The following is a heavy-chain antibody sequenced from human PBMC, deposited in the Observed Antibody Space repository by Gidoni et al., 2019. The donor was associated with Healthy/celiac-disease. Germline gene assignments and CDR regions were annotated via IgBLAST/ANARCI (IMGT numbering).Heavy chain of an antibody. CDR3: ARGGQGQWLLMPRYFDY. Sequence: EVQLVESGGGLVQPGGSLRLSCAASGFTFSSYWMSWVRQAPGKGLEWVANIKQDGSEKYYVDSVKGRFTISRDNAKNSLYLQMNSLRAEDTAVYYCARGGQGQWLLMPRYFDYWGQGTLVTVSS. J-gene: IGHJ4*02. D-gene: IGHD6-19*01. CDR2: IKQDGSEK. V-gene: IGHV3-7*03. CDR1: GFTFSSYW.